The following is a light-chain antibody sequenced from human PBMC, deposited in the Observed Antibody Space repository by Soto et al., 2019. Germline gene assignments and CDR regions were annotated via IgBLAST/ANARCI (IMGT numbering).Light chain of an antibody. J-gene: IGLJ2*01. CDR3: CSYAGSSTLV. CDR1: SSDVGSYNL. Sequence: QSALTQPASVSGSPGQSITISCTGTSSDVGSYNLVSWYQQHPGKAPKLMIYEGSKRPSGVSNRFSGSQAGNTASLTISGVQAEEGAYYYCCSYAGSSTLVFGGGTKLTVL. CDR2: EGS. V-gene: IGLV2-23*01.